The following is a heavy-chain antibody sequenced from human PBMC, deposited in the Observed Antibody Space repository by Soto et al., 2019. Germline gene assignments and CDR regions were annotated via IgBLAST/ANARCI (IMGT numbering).Heavy chain of an antibody. CDR3: ARDLMPHYYYYYGMDV. CDR1: GFTFSSYA. Sequence: SGGSLRLSCAASGFTFSSYAIHCCRHSPCKGLEWVAVISYDGSNKYYADSVKGRFTISRDNSKNTLYLQMNSLRAEDTAVYYCARDLMPHYYYYYGMDVWGQGTTVTVSS. J-gene: IGHJ6*02. CDR2: ISYDGSNK. D-gene: IGHD2-2*01. V-gene: IGHV3-30-3*01.